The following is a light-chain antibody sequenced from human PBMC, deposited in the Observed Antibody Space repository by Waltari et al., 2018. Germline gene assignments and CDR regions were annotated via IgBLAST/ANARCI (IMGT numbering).Light chain of an antibody. CDR2: LAS. CDR3: QQINTYPIT. V-gene: IGKV1-9*01. Sequence: DIPLTQSPSSLSASVGDRVITTCRASQDIRSHLAWYRQQPGKAPQLLVHLASTLQSGVPSRFSGSGSGTELTLTISNLQHEDFATYYCQQINTYPITFGPGTKVDV. J-gene: IGKJ3*01. CDR1: QDIRSH.